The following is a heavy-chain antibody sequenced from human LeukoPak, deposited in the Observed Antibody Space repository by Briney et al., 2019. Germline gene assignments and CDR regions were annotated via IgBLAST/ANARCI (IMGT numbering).Heavy chain of an antibody. CDR3: ARHMYYYYMDV. V-gene: IGHV4-4*09. CDR1: GGSISSYY. Sequence: SETLSLTCTVSGGSISSYYWSWIRQPPGKGLEWIGYTYTSGSTNYNPSLKSRVTISVDTSKNQFSLKLSSVTAADTAVYYCARHMYYYYMDVWGKGTTVTVSS. J-gene: IGHJ6*03. CDR2: TYTSGST.